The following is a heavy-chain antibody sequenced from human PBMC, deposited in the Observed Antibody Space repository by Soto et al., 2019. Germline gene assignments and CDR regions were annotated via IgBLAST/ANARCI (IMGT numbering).Heavy chain of an antibody. CDR2: ISGDSGRT. V-gene: IGHV3-23*01. Sequence: EVKLLESGGGLVQPGGSVRLSCAASGLTFGNYAMSWVRQAPGKGLEWVSAISGDSGRTYYADSVKGRFTISRDNSKNMLYLQMNTLRAEDTAVYYCAVTPNCGRDCSAASYWYFDIWGRGTLVTVSS. CDR3: AVTPNCGRDCSAASYWYFDI. J-gene: IGHJ2*01. CDR1: GLTFGNYA. D-gene: IGHD2-21*02.